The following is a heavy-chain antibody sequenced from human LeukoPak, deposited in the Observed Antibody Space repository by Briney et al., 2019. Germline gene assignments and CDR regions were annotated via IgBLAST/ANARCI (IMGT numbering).Heavy chain of an antibody. V-gene: IGHV1-2*02. CDR3: ARDRVGSGWPRPWYFEF. D-gene: IGHD6-25*01. Sequence: ASVKVSCKPSGYTFTGYYLHWVRQAPGQGLEWMGWINPNTGATIYAEKFQGGVTMTRDTSIDTAYMEMRSLRSDDTAVYYCARDRVGSGWPRPWYFEFWGQGTLITVSS. CDR1: GYTFTGYY. J-gene: IGHJ4*02. CDR2: INPNTGAT.